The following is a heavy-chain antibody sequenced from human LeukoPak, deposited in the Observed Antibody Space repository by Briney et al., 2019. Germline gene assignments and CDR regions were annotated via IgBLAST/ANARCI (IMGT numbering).Heavy chain of an antibody. CDR3: ATYSNYDFDY. D-gene: IGHD4-11*01. Sequence: SETLSLPCAVYGGSFSGYYWSWIRQPPGKGLEWIGEINHSGSTHYNPSLKSRVTISVDTSKNQFSLKLSSVTAADTAVYYCATYSNYDFDYWGQGTLVTVSS. CDR1: GGSFSGYY. J-gene: IGHJ4*02. CDR2: INHSGST. V-gene: IGHV4-34*01.